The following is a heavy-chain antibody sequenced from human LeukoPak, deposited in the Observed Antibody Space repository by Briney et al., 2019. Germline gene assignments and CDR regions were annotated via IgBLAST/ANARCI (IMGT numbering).Heavy chain of an antibody. J-gene: IGHJ5*02. CDR3: ARGSARWFDP. CDR1: GFTFSDSY. V-gene: IGHV3-11*05. Sequence: GGSLRLSCAASGFTFSDSYMSWIRQAAGKGLEWVSYISSTSSHTNYADSVEGRFTISRDSAKKSLYLQMNSLRAEDTAVYYCARGSARWFDPWGQGTLVIVSS. CDR2: ISSTSSHT.